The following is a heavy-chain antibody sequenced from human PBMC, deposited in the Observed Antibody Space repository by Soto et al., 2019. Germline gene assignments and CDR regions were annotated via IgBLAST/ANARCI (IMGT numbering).Heavy chain of an antibody. CDR3: ASIVVVVDEPYYYYGMDV. Sequence: SVKVSCKASGGTFSSYAISWVRQAPGQGLEWMGGIIPIFGTANYAQKFQGRVTITADESTSTAYMELSSLRSEDTAVYYCASIVVVVDEPYYYYGMDVWGQGTTVTVSS. J-gene: IGHJ6*02. CDR2: IIPIFGTA. CDR1: GGTFSSYA. D-gene: IGHD2-15*01. V-gene: IGHV1-69*13.